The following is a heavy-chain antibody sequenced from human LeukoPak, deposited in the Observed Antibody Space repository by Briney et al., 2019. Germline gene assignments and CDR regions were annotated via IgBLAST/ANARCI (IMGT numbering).Heavy chain of an antibody. J-gene: IGHJ4*02. Sequence: GGSLRLSCAASSFTFSSYSMNWVRQAPGKGLEWVSSSSSSSSYIYYADSVKGRFTISRDNAKNSLYPQMNSLRAEDTAVYYCARILSRGYIYGPYDYWGQGTLVTVPS. D-gene: IGHD5-18*01. V-gene: IGHV3-21*01. CDR3: ARILSRGYIYGPYDY. CDR1: SFTFSSYS. CDR2: SSSSSSYI.